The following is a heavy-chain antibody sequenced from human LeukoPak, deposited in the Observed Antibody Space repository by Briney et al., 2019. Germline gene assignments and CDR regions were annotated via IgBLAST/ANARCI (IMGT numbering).Heavy chain of an antibody. CDR1: GFTFSSYV. D-gene: IGHD3-9*01. V-gene: IGHV3-23*01. J-gene: IGHJ4*02. Sequence: GGSLRLSCAASGFTFSSYVMSWVRQAPGKGLEWVSGISLDGATTYYAGSVEGRFTISRDNSKNTLYLQMNSLRADDTAVYYCVKDHGWLLYSWGQGTLVTVSS. CDR2: ISLDGATT. CDR3: VKDHGWLLYS.